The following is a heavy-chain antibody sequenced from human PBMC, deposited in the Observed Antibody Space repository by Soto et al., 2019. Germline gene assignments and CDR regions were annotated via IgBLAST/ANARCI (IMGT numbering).Heavy chain of an antibody. D-gene: IGHD6-6*01. Sequence: QPGGSLRLSCAASGYTFRTYGMHGVRQAPDKGLEWLAVISNTGINKYYADSVKGRFTISRDNSRDTLFLQMNSLRGEDTAIYYCAKVIRADSTSSNFYYYSGLDVWGQGTTVTVSS. CDR3: AKVIRADSTSSNFYYYSGLDV. J-gene: IGHJ6*02. CDR2: ISNTGINK. CDR1: GYTFRTYG. V-gene: IGHV3-30*18.